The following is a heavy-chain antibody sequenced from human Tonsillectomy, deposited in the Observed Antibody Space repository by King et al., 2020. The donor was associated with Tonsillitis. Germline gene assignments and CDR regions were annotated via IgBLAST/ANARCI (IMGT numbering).Heavy chain of an antibody. CDR2: IWYDGSNK. V-gene: IGHV3-33*08. CDR3: VSYGSGSDRHYYMDV. Sequence: QVQLVQSGGGVVQPGRSLRLSCAASGFSFSSFGMHWVRQAPGKGLEWVAVIWYDGSNKFYADSVKGRFTISRDDSKNTLFLQMNSLRAEDTAVYYCVSYGSGSDRHYYMDVWGKGTTVTVSS. J-gene: IGHJ6*03. CDR1: GFSFSSFG. D-gene: IGHD3-10*01.